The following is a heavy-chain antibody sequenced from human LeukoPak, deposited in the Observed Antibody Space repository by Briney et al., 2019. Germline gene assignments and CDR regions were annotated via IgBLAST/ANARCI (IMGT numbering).Heavy chain of an antibody. V-gene: IGHV1-46*01. D-gene: IGHD3-22*01. Sequence: ASVKVSCKASGYTFTSNYIHWVRQAPGQGLEWMGMIYPSGGSTSYAQKFQGRVTMTRDTSTSTVYMELSSLRSEDTAVYYCARGSYRYDSSGYYGYWGQGTLVTVSS. CDR3: ARGSYRYDSSGYYGY. CDR1: GYTFTSNY. J-gene: IGHJ4*02. CDR2: IYPSGGST.